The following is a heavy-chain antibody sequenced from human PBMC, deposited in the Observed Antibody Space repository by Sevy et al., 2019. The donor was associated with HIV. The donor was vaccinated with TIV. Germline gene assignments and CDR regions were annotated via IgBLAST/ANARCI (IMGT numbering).Heavy chain of an antibody. CDR1: GFTFSSYW. V-gene: IGHV3-7*01. D-gene: IGHD3-22*01. Sequence: GGSLRLSCAASGFTFSSYWMSWVRQAPGKGLEWVANIKQDGSEKYYVDSVKGRFTISRDNAKNSLYLQMNSLRAEDTAVYYCARPYYYDSRGLIDYWGQGTLVTVSS. CDR2: IKQDGSEK. CDR3: ARPYYYDSRGLIDY. J-gene: IGHJ4*02.